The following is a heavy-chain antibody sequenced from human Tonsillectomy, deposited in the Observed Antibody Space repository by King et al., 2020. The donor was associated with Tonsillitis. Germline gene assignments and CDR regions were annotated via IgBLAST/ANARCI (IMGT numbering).Heavy chain of an antibody. V-gene: IGHV4-31*03. CDR2: VYYSGST. CDR3: ARDVRRYYTSGERSSYYYMDV. CDR1: GGTISTGGWN. Sequence: QLQESGPGLVKPSQTLSLTCTVSGGTISTGGWNWSWIRQLPGKGLEWIGNVYYSGSTYYNPSLKSRVAMSVDTSKNQFSLKLSSVTAADTAIYYCARDVRRYYTSGERSSYYYMDVRG. J-gene: IGHJ6*03. D-gene: IGHD3-10*01.